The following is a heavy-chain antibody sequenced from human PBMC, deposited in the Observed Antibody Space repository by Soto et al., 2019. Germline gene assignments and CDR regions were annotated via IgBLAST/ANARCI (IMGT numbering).Heavy chain of an antibody. CDR2: ISGSGGGT. CDR1: GFTFSNYA. D-gene: IGHD2-21*02. V-gene: IGHV3-23*01. Sequence: HPGGSLRLSCAASGFTFSNYAMNWVRQAPGKGLEWVSGISGSGGGTYYTDSVMGRFTISRDNSKDTLYLQMSSLRADDTAVYYCARRVDYIDPRDSFLPAFDYWGQGALVTVSS. CDR3: ARRVDYIDPRDSFLPAFDY. J-gene: IGHJ4*02.